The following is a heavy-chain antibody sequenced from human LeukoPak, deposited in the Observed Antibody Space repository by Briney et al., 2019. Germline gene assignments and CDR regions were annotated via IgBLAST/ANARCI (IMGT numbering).Heavy chain of an antibody. CDR3: ARPGSYYDILTGFKYHWFDP. Sequence: SETLSLTCTVSGGSISSSNYYWAWIRQPPGKGLEWIGTIYYSGSIYYNPSLKRRVTISVDTSNNHFSLKLSSAAAANTAVYYCARPGSYYDILTGFKYHWFDPWGQGTLVTVSS. J-gene: IGHJ5*02. V-gene: IGHV4-39*02. CDR2: IYYSGSI. D-gene: IGHD3-9*01. CDR1: GGSISSSNYY.